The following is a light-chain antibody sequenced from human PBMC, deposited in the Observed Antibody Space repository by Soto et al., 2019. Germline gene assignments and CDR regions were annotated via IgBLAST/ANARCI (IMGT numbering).Light chain of an antibody. CDR1: QSVSSSY. CDR2: GAS. J-gene: IGKJ2*01. CDR3: QQYGSSPLYT. V-gene: IGKV3-20*01. Sequence: EIVLTQSPGTLSLSPGERATLSCRASQSVSSSYLAWYQQKPGQAPRLLIYGASARATGIPDRSSGSGSGTDLTLSISRLEPADFAVYYCQQYGSSPLYTFGQGTKLEIK.